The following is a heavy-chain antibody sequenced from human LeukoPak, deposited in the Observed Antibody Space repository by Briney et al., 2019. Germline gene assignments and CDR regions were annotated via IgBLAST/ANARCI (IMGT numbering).Heavy chain of an antibody. Sequence: PGGSLRLSCAASGFTFSSYSMNWVRQAPGKGLEWVSSISSSSSYIYYADSVKGRFTISRDNAKNSLYLQMNSLRAEDTAVYYCASGIHIWPVVTHVDYWGQGTLVTVSS. V-gene: IGHV3-21*01. CDR2: ISSSSSYI. J-gene: IGHJ4*02. CDR1: GFTFSSYS. CDR3: ASGIHIWPVVTHVDY. D-gene: IGHD4-23*01.